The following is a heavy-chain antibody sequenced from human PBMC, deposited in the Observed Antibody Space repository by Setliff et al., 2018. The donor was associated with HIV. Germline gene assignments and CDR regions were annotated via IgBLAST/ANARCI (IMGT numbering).Heavy chain of an antibody. V-gene: IGHV1-3*01. J-gene: IGHJ4*02. Sequence: RASVKVSCKASGYTFTTYSIHWVRQAPGHSLEWMGWINVGNGDTKYSPELQGRISITRDTSANTAYMELSSLRSDDTAVYFCARGALLAVFDFDHWGQGTQVTVSS. CDR3: ARGALLAVFDFDH. CDR2: INVGNGDT. D-gene: IGHD3-10*01. CDR1: GYTFTTYS.